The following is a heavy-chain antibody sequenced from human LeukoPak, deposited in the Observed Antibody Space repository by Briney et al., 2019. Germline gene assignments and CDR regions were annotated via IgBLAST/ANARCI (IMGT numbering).Heavy chain of an antibody. CDR1: GFTVSSNY. J-gene: IGHJ4*02. Sequence: GGSLRLSCAASGFTVSSNYMSWVRQAPGKGLEWVSTISASGDSTFYADSVRGRFTISRDNSKNTLRLQVNNLRAEDTAMYYCAKEVFDTGKAFESWGQGTLVTVSS. CDR2: ISASGDST. CDR3: AKEVFDTGKAFES. V-gene: IGHV3-23*01. D-gene: IGHD3-10*01.